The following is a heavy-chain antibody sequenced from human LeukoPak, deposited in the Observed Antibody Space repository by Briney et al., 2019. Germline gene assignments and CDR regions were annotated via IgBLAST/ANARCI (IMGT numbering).Heavy chain of an antibody. CDR2: IYYSGST. V-gene: IGHV4-61*08. CDR1: GGSISSGGYY. Sequence: PSETLSLTCTVSGGSISSGGYYWSWIRQHPGKGLEWIGYIYYSGSTNYNPSLKSRVTISVDTSKNQFSLKLSSVTAADTAVYYCARPRMVGATYDAFDIWGQGTMVTVSS. CDR3: ARPRMVGATYDAFDI. J-gene: IGHJ3*02. D-gene: IGHD1-26*01.